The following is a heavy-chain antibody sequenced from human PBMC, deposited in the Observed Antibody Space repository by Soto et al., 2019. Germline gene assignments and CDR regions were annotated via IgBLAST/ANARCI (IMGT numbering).Heavy chain of an antibody. Sequence: ASVKVSCKASGGTFSSYAISWVRQAPGQGLEWMGGIIPIFGTANYAQKFQGRVTITADESTSTAYMGLSSLRSEDTAVYYCAIPGAYGGEKQYAFDIWGQGTMVTVSS. D-gene: IGHD2-21*01. J-gene: IGHJ3*02. CDR3: AIPGAYGGEKQYAFDI. CDR1: GGTFSSYA. CDR2: IIPIFGTA. V-gene: IGHV1-69*13.